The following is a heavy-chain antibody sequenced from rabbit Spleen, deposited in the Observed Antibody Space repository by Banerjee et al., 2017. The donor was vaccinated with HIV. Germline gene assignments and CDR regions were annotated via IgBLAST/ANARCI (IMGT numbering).Heavy chain of an antibody. CDR3: ARDTATSFSSYGMDL. CDR1: GFSFSSSDY. J-gene: IGHJ6*01. D-gene: IGHD1-1*01. Sequence: QSLEESGGDLVKPGTSLTLTCTASGFSFSSSDYMCWVRQAPGKGLEWIGCIYPGSSGTTYYASWAKGRFSISKTSSTTVTLQMTSLTAADTATYFCARDTATSFSSYGMDLWGPGTLVTVS. V-gene: IGHV1S40*01. CDR2: IYPGSSGTT.